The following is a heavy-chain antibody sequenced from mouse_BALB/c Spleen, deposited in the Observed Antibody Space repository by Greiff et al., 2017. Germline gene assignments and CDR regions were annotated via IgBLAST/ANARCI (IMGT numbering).Heavy chain of an antibody. V-gene: IGHV1-9*01. CDR2: ILPGSGST. CDR3: ARRREDFAY. CDR1: GYTFSSYW. Sequence: QVQLQQSGAELMKPGASVKISCKATGYTFSSYWIEWVKQRPGHGLEWIGEILPGSGSTNYNEKFKGKATFTADTSSNTAYMQLSSLTSEDSAVYYCARRREDFAYWGQGTLVTVSA. J-gene: IGHJ3*01.